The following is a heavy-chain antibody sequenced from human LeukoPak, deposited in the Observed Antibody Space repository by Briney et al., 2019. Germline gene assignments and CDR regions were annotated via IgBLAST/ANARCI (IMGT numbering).Heavy chain of an antibody. V-gene: IGHV1-69*13. J-gene: IGHJ5*02. CDR3: ARLGPHYGGNPDNWFDP. D-gene: IGHD4-23*01. CDR2: IIPIFGTA. Sequence: SVKVSCKASGGTFSSYAISWVRQAPGQGLEWMGGIIPIFGTANYAQKFQGRVTITADESTSTAYMELSSLRSEDTAVYYCARLGPHYGGNPDNWFDPWGQGTLVTVSS. CDR1: GGTFSSYA.